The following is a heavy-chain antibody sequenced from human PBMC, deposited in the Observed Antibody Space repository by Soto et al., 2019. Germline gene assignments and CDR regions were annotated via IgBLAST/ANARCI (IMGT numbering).Heavy chain of an antibody. Sequence: ASVKVSCKASGYTFTSYDINWVRQATGQGLEWMGWMNPNSGNTGYAQKFQGRVTMTRNTSISTAYMELSSLRSEDTAVYYCAIHSQVLRFLEWLPPSCQLYYYYYGMDVWG. V-gene: IGHV1-8*01. CDR2: MNPNSGNT. D-gene: IGHD3-3*01. CDR1: GYTFTSYD. J-gene: IGHJ6*02. CDR3: AIHSQVLRFLEWLPPSCQLYYYYYGMDV.